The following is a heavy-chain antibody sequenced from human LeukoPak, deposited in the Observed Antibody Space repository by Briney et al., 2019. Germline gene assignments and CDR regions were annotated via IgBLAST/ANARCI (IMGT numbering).Heavy chain of an antibody. CDR3: ASPYCSGGSCYPGPYYGMDY. CDR2: IYYSGST. Sequence: SETLSLTCTVSGGSISSSSYYWGWIRQPPGKGLEWIGSIYYSGSTYYNPSLKSRVTISVDTSKNQFSLKLSSVTAADTAVYYCASPYCSGGSCYPGPYYGMDYWGQGTLVTVSS. J-gene: IGHJ4*02. CDR1: GGSISSSSYY. D-gene: IGHD2-15*01. V-gene: IGHV4-39*01.